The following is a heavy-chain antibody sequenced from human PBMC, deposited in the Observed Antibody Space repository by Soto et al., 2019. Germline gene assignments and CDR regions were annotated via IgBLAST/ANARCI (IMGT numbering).Heavy chain of an antibody. CDR3: ARAFVWGSTDY. V-gene: IGHV4-59*01. D-gene: IGHD7-27*01. CDR1: GGSISSYY. Sequence: QVQLQESGPGLVKPSETLSLTCTVSGGSISSYYWSWIRQPPGKGLEWIGYIYYSGSTNYNPSLKSRVTISVDTSKNQFSLKLSSVTAADTAVYYCARAFVWGSTDYWGQGTLVTVSS. J-gene: IGHJ4*02. CDR2: IYYSGST.